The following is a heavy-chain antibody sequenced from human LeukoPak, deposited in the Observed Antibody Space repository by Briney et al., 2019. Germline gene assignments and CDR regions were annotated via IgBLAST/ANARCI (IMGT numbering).Heavy chain of an antibody. CDR3: ASSGVVSTNYYVMDV. V-gene: IGHV1-69*13. CDR1: GGTFSSYA. D-gene: IGHD3-3*01. CDR2: IIPIFGTA. J-gene: IGHJ6*02. Sequence: RRASVKVSCKASGGTFSSYAISWVRQAPGQGLEWMGGIIPIFGTANYAQKFQGRVTITADESTSTAYMELSSLRSEDTATYYCASSGVVSTNYYVMDVWGQGTTVTVSS.